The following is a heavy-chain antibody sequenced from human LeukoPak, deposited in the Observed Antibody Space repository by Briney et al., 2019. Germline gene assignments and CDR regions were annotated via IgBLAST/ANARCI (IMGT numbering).Heavy chain of an antibody. CDR2: IYYSGST. V-gene: IGHV4-59*01. J-gene: IGHJ6*02. CDR1: GGSISSYY. CDR3: ARSYYDFWSGYHTNFYYYYGMDV. D-gene: IGHD3-3*01. Sequence: SETLSLTCTVAGGSISSYYWSWIRQPPGKGLEWIGYIYYSGSTNYNPSLKSRVTISVDTSKNQFSLKLSSVTAADTAVYYCARSYYDFWSGYHTNFYYYYGMDVWGQGTTVTVSS.